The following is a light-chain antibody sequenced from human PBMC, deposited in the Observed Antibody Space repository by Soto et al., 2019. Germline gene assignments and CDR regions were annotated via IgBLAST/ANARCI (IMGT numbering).Light chain of an antibody. Sequence: QSVLTQPASVSGSPGQSITISCTGTSSDVGGYNYVSWYQQHPGKVPKLMIYDVSIRPSGVSNRFSGSKSGTSASLAITGLQAEDEADYYCQSYDSSLSGSYVFGTGTKVTVL. CDR3: QSYDSSLSGSYV. V-gene: IGLV2-14*01. J-gene: IGLJ1*01. CDR1: SSDVGGYNY. CDR2: DVS.